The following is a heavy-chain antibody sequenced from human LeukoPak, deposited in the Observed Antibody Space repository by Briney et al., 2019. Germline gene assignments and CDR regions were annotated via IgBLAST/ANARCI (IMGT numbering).Heavy chain of an antibody. CDR1: GFTFSSYW. CDR2: IYSGGNT. V-gene: IGHV3-53*01. J-gene: IGHJ4*02. Sequence: GGSLRLSCAASGFTFSSYWMSWVRQAPGKGLEWVSFIYSGGNTHNSDSVKGRFTISRDNSKNPLYLQMNSLRAEDTAVYYCARRAGDYSHPYDYWGQGTLVTVSS. CDR3: ARRAGDYSHPYDY. D-gene: IGHD3-22*01.